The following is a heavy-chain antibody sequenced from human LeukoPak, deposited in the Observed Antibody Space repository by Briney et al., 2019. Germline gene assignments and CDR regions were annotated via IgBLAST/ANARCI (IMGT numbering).Heavy chain of an antibody. CDR2: IKEDESAK. D-gene: IGHD1-26*01. Sequence: GGSLRLSCAASGFTFRSYWMAWVRQAPGKGLEWVANIKEDESAKHQADSVKGRFTISRDNAQNSVYLQMSSLRGEDTAVYYCARDVGGSFDYWGQGTLVTVSS. CDR3: ARDVGGSFDY. CDR1: GFTFRSYW. V-gene: IGHV3-7*01. J-gene: IGHJ4*02.